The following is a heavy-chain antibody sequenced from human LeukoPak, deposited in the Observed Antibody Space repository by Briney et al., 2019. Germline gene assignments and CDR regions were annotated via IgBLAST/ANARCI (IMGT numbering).Heavy chain of an antibody. D-gene: IGHD6-19*01. Sequence: GGSLRLSCAASGFTFSSYGMSWVRQAPGKGLEWVSAISGSGGSTYYADSVKGRFTISRDKSKNTLYLQMNSLRAEDTAVYYCAKKMGAVAGSFDYWGQGTLVTVSS. CDR3: AKKMGAVAGSFDY. CDR2: ISGSGGST. V-gene: IGHV3-23*01. CDR1: GFTFSSYG. J-gene: IGHJ4*02.